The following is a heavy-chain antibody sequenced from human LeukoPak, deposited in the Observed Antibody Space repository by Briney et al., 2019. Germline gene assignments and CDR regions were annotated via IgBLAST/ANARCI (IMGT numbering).Heavy chain of an antibody. CDR1: GFTFSSYS. Sequence: GSLRLSCAASGFTFSSYSMNWVRQPPGKGLEWIGEINHSGSTNYNPSLKSRVTISVDTSKNQFSLKLSSVTAADTAVYYCARLRGYSFRTYFDYWGQGTLVTVSS. V-gene: IGHV4-34*01. D-gene: IGHD5-18*01. J-gene: IGHJ4*02. CDR3: ARLRGYSFRTYFDY. CDR2: INHSGST.